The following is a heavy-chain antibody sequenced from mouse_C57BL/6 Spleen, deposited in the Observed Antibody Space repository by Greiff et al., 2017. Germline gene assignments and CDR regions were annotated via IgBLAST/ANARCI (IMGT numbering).Heavy chain of an antibody. D-gene: IGHD2-3*01. Sequence: EVQLQQSGAELVRPGASVKLSCTASGFNIKDYYMHWVKQRPEQGLEWIGRIDPEDGDTDYAPKFPGKATMTADTSSNTAYLQLSSLTSEDTAVYYCTSDGYHYAMDYWGQGTSVTVSS. CDR1: GFNIKDYY. V-gene: IGHV14-1*01. CDR2: IDPEDGDT. CDR3: TSDGYHYAMDY. J-gene: IGHJ4*01.